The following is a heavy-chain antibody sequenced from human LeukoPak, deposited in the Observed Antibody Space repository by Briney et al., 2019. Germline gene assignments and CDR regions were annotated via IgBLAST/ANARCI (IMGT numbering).Heavy chain of an antibody. J-gene: IGHJ4*02. Sequence: PSETLSPTCTASGGSISSHYWSWIRQPPGKGLEWIGYIYYSGSTNYNPSLKSRVTISVDTSKNQFSLKLSSVTAADTAVYYCAREAAAGFDYCGQGTLVTVSS. CDR1: GGSISSHY. D-gene: IGHD6-13*01. CDR3: AREAAAGFDY. V-gene: IGHV4-59*11. CDR2: IYYSGST.